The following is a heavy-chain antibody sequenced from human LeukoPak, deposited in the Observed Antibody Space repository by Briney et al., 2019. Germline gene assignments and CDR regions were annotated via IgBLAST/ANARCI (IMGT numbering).Heavy chain of an antibody. CDR2: VYSSEST. CDR3: ARVGDVVVPAAIVAFDI. Sequence: SETLSLTCTVSGVSISSYYWSWLRQPAGKGLEWIGRVYSSESTSYNPSLKSRVTLSVDTSKNQFSLKLSSVTAADTAVYYCARVGDVVVPAAIVAFDIWGQGTMVTVSS. CDR1: GVSISSYY. J-gene: IGHJ3*02. D-gene: IGHD2-2*02. V-gene: IGHV4-4*07.